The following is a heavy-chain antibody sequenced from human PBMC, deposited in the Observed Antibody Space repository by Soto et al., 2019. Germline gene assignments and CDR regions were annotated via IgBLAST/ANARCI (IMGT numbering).Heavy chain of an antibody. Sequence: QVQLVESGGGVVQPGRSLRLSCAASGFTFSSYAMHWVRQAPGKGLEWVAVISYDGSNKYYADSVKGRFTISRDNSKNTLYLQMNSLRAEDTAVYYCASVPPYCGGDCSARFDYWGQGTLVTVSS. J-gene: IGHJ4*02. CDR3: ASVPPYCGGDCSARFDY. V-gene: IGHV3-30-3*01. D-gene: IGHD2-21*02. CDR2: ISYDGSNK. CDR1: GFTFSSYA.